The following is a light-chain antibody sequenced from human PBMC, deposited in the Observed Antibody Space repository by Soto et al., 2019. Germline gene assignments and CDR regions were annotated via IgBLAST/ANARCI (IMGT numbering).Light chain of an antibody. J-gene: IGLJ2*01. CDR3: QSYDNSLRGYVV. V-gene: IGLV1-40*01. Sequence: QSVLTQPPSVSGAPGQRLTISCTGSSSNIGAGYDVHWYQQLPGTAPKLLIYDNNNRPSGVPDRFSGSKSGTSASLAITGLQAEDEGDYYCQSYDNSLRGYVVFGGGTKVTVL. CDR2: DNN. CDR1: SSNIGAGYD.